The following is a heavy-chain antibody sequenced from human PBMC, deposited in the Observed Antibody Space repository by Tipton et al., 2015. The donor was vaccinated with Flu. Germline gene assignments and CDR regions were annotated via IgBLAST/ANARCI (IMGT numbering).Heavy chain of an antibody. CDR2: IYSSGST. CDR3: ARHTGDSVRGVIDY. CDR1: GGSISSSSYY. Sequence: TLSLTCTVSGGSISSSSYYWGRIRQPPGKGLEWIGSIYSSGSTYYNPSLKSRVTISVDTSKNQFSLKLSSVTAADTAVYYCARHTGDSVRGVIDYWGQGTLVTVSS. D-gene: IGHD3-10*02. V-gene: IGHV4-39*01. J-gene: IGHJ4*02.